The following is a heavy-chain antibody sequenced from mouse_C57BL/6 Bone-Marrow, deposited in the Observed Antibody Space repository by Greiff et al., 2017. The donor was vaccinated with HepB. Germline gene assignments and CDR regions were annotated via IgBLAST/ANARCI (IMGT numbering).Heavy chain of an antibody. V-gene: IGHV1-85*01. CDR3: ARSFYYSLFDY. CDR2: IYPRDGST. J-gene: IGHJ2*01. Sequence: QVQLQQSGPELVKPGASVKLSCKASGYTFTSYEINWVKQRPGQGLEWIGWIYPRDGSTKYNEKFKGKATLTVDTSSSTAYMELSSLTSEDSAVYYCARSFYYSLFDYWGQGTTLTVSS. CDR1: GYTFTSYE. D-gene: IGHD2-12*01.